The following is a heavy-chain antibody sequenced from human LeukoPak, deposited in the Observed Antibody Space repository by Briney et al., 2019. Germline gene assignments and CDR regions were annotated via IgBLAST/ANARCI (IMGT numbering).Heavy chain of an antibody. CDR3: ARRGGYSYGYDYYYGMDV. CDR1: GGSISVSSYY. J-gene: IGHJ6*02. CDR2: IYYSGST. V-gene: IGHV4-39*01. D-gene: IGHD5-18*01. Sequence: PSETLSLTCTVSGGSISVSSYYWGWIRQPPGKGLEWIASIYYSGSTYYNPSLKSRVTISVDTSKNQFSLKLSSVTAAGTAVYYCARRGGYSYGYDYYYGMDVWGQGTTVTVSS.